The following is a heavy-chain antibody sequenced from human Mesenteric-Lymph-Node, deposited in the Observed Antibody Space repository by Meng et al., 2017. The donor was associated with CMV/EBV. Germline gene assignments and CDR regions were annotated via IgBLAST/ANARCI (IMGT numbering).Heavy chain of an antibody. D-gene: IGHD2-15*01. CDR1: TDTGYY. CDR3: ARGWGCSGGSCYGVDFDY. V-gene: IGHV1-2*02. J-gene: IGHJ4*02. Sequence: TDTGYYMHWVRQAPGQGSEWMEWINPNSGGTNYAQKFQGRVTMTRDTSISTAYMELSRLRSDDTAVYYCARGWGCSGGSCYGVDFDYWGQGTLVTVSS. CDR2: INPNSGGT.